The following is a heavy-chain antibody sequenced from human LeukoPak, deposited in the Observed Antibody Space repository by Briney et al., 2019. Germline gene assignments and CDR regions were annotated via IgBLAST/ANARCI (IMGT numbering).Heavy chain of an antibody. CDR2: IYYSGST. V-gene: IGHV4-59*01. CDR1: GGSFSGYY. Sequence: SETLSLTCAVYGGSFSGYYWSWIRQPPGKGLEWIGYIYYSGSTNYNPSLKSRVTISVDTSKNQFSLKLSSVTAADTAVYYCARVRRNYYYYYMDVWGKGTTVTVSS. CDR3: ARVRRNYYYYYMDV. J-gene: IGHJ6*03.